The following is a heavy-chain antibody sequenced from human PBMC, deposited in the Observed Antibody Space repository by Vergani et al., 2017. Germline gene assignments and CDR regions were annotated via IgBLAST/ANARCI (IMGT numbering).Heavy chain of an antibody. V-gene: IGHV3-30*18. CDR2: ISYDGSNK. CDR1: GFTFSSYG. CDR3: AKDLRYCSGGSCYPWSYYYYYGMDV. Sequence: QVQLVESGGGVVQPGRSLRLSCAASGFTFSSYGMHWVRQAPGKGLEWVAVISYDGSNKYYADSVKGRFTISRDNSKNTLYLQMNSLRAEDTAVYYCAKDLRYCSGGSCYPWSYYYYYGMDVWGQGTTVTVSS. D-gene: IGHD2-15*01. J-gene: IGHJ6*02.